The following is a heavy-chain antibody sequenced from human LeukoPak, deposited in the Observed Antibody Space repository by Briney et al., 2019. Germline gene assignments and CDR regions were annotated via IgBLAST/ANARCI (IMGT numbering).Heavy chain of an antibody. CDR2: INPNSGGT. CDR1: GYTFTGYY. J-gene: IGHJ5*02. V-gene: IGHV1-2*02. Sequence: ASVKVSCKASGYTFTGYYMHWVRQAPGQGLEWMGWINPNSGGTNYAQKFQGRVTMTRDTSISTAYMELSRLRSDDTAVYYCARLDYYGSKGGWFDPWVQGTLVTVSS. D-gene: IGHD3-10*01. CDR3: ARLDYYGSKGGWFDP.